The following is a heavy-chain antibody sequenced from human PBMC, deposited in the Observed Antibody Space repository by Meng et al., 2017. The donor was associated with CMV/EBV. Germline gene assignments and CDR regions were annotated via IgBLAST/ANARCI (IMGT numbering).Heavy chain of an antibody. CDR1: GYTFTSYD. J-gene: IGHJ6*02. V-gene: IGHV1-8*03. CDR2: MNPNSGNT. D-gene: IGHD2-2*02. Sequence: ASVKVSCKASGYTFTSYDINWVRQATGQGLEWMGWMNPNSGNTGYAQKFQGRVTITRNTSISTAYMELSSLRSEDTAVYYCAREGYCSSTSCYTWGTYYYGMDVWGQGTTVTVSS. CDR3: AREGYCSSTSCYTWGTYYYGMDV.